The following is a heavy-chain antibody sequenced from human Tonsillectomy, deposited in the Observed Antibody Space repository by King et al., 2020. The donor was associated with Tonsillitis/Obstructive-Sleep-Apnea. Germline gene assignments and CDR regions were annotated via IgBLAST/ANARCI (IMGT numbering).Heavy chain of an antibody. Sequence: QLVQSGSEVKKPGASVTVSCKASGYTFTRYYIHCIRQAPGQGLEWMGIINPTDGITTYAQKFQGRVAMTRDTSKNTVYMALSSLRSEDTAVYYCARDDVVGRYIDYWGQGTLVTVSS. CDR1: GYTFTRYY. V-gene: IGHV1-46*01. D-gene: IGHD2-2*01. J-gene: IGHJ4*02. CDR2: INPTDGIT. CDR3: ARDDVVGRYIDY.